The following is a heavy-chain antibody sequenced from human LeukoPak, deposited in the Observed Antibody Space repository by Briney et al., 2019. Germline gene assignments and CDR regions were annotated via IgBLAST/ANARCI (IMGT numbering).Heavy chain of an antibody. J-gene: IGHJ4*02. CDR3: ARGVEPLAANTLAY. D-gene: IGHD1-14*01. CDR1: GFTVITND. CDR2: LYSDGNA. V-gene: IGHV3-53*01. Sequence: GGSLRLSCAASGFTVITNDMTWVRQAPGKGLEWVSVLYSDGNAKYAGSVQGRFTISRDNSKNTLYLEMNSLSPDDTAVYYCARGVEPLAANTLAYWGQGTLVTVSS.